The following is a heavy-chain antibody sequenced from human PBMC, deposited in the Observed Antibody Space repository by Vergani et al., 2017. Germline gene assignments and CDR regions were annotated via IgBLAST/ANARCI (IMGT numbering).Heavy chain of an antibody. J-gene: IGHJ6*03. D-gene: IGHD2-2*01. CDR1: GYTFTSYG. V-gene: IGHV1-18*01. CDR2: ISAYNGNT. Sequence: QVQLVQSGAEVKKPGASVKVSCKASGYTFTSYGISWVRQAPGQGLEWMGWISAYNGNTNYAQKLQGRVTMTTDTSTSTAYMELRSLRSDDTAVYYCASAPGYCSRTSCPLYYYYMDVWGKGTTVTVSS. CDR3: ASAPGYCSRTSCPLYYYYMDV.